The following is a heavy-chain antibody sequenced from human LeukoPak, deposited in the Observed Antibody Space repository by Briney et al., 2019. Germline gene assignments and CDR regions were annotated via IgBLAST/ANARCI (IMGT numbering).Heavy chain of an antibody. Sequence: GGSLRLSCAASGFTFSNYGMHWVRHAPGKGLESVSALSSDGRSAYYGNSVKDRYTISRDNSRNTLYLQMGSLRPEDMAVYYCARDIGDCSRNGGPAGVCDYWGQGILVTAAS. CDR1: GFTFSNYG. J-gene: IGHJ4*02. CDR3: ARDIGDCSRNGGPAGVCDY. V-gene: IGHV3-64*01. CDR2: LSSDGRSA. D-gene: IGHD2-2*01.